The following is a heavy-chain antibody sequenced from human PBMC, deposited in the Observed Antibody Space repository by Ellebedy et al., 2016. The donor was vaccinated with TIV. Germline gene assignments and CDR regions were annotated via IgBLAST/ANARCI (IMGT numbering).Heavy chain of an antibody. J-gene: IGHJ4*02. V-gene: IGHV5-51*01. Sequence: KVSCKGSGYSFSKYWIGWVRQMPGKDLEWMGLIDPSDSDARYNPSLRDQVTISFDKSISTAYLHLTSLKASDTAVYYCARRIDYFGSGSTQRTFDYWGQGTLVTVSS. CDR3: ARRIDYFGSGSTQRTFDY. CDR1: GYSFSKYW. D-gene: IGHD3-10*01. CDR2: IDPSDSDA.